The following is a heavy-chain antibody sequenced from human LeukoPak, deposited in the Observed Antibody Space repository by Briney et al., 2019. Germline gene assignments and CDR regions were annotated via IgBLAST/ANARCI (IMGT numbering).Heavy chain of an antibody. J-gene: IGHJ6*03. CDR1: GGSFSGYY. CDR2: INHSGST. Sequence: SETLSLTCAVYGGSFSGYYWSWIRQPPGKGLEWMGEINHSGSTNYNPSLKSRVTISVDTSKNQFSLKLSSVTAADTAVYYCARVRYSSGWRSYYYYYMDVWGKGTTVTVSS. CDR3: ARVRYSSGWRSYYYYYMDV. D-gene: IGHD6-19*01. V-gene: IGHV4-34*01.